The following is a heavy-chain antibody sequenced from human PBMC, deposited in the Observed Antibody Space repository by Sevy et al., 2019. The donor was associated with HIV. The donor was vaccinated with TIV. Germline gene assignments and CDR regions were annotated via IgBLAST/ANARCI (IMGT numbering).Heavy chain of an antibody. J-gene: IGHJ4*02. Sequence: GGSLRLSCAASGFTFSSYSMNWVRQAPGKGLEWVSSISSSSSYIYYADPVKGRFTISRDNAKNSLYLQMNSLRAEDTAVYYCARRDQLTNYYFDYWGQGTLVTVSS. V-gene: IGHV3-21*01. CDR3: ARRDQLTNYYFDY. CDR2: ISSSSSYI. CDR1: GFTFSSYS. D-gene: IGHD2-2*01.